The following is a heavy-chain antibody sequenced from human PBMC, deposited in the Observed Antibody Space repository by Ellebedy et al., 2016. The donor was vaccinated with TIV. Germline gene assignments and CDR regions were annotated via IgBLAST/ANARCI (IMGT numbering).Heavy chain of an antibody. CDR3: ARRTGHYYALDV. J-gene: IGHJ6*02. V-gene: IGHV4-59*01. CDR2: THYSGIT. Sequence: MPGGSLRLSCSVSGGSIGSYYWSWIRQPPGKELEWIGYTHYSGITKYNPSLRSRVTISVDTSKNQFSLKLNSVTAADTAVYYCARRTGHYYALDVWGQGTTVTVSS. CDR1: GGSIGSYY.